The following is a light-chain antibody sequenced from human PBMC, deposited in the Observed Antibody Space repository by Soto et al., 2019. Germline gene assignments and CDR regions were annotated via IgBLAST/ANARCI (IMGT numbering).Light chain of an antibody. J-gene: IGLJ1*01. Sequence: QSVLTHPPSVSGAPGQRVTISCTGSSSNIGAGYDVHWYQQLPGAAPKLLIYGNSNRPSGVPDRFSGSRSGTSASLAITGLQPEDEADYYCQSYDTPVYVFGGGTKV. V-gene: IGLV1-40*01. CDR1: SSNIGAGYD. CDR3: QSYDTPVYV. CDR2: GNS.